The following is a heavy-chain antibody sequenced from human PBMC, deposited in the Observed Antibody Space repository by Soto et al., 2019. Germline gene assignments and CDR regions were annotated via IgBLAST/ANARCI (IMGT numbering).Heavy chain of an antibody. Sequence: ASVKVSCEASGYTFTGYYMHWVRQAPGQGLEWMGWINPNSGGTNYAQKFQGRVTMTRDTAISTAYMVVSRLESDDTAVYYCARGRRCVVGTAAGWFDPWGQGTLVTVSS. V-gene: IGHV1-2*02. D-gene: IGHD6-13*01. CDR2: INPNSGGT. CDR3: ARGRRCVVGTAAGWFDP. J-gene: IGHJ5*02. CDR1: GYTFTGYY.